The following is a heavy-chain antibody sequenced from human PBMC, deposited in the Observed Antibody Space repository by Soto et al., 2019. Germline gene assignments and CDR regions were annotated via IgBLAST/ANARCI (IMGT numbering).Heavy chain of an antibody. CDR3: AKEVRGTVTMVGYYGMDV. Sequence: QVQLVESGGGVVQPGRSLRLSCAASGFTFSSYGMHWVRQAPGKGLEWVAVISYDGSKKYYADSVKGRFTISRDNSKNTLYLQMNSLRAEDTAVYYCAKEVRGTVTMVGYYGMDVWGQGTTVTVSS. V-gene: IGHV3-30*18. CDR2: ISYDGSKK. D-gene: IGHD4-17*01. J-gene: IGHJ6*02. CDR1: GFTFSSYG.